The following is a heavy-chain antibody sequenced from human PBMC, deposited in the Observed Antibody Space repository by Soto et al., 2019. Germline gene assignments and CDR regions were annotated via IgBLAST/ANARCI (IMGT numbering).Heavy chain of an antibody. CDR1: GGTFSSYT. CDR2: IIPILGIA. D-gene: IGHD2-15*01. Sequence: SCKASGGTFSSYTISWVRQAPGQGLEWMGRIIPILGIANYAQKFQGRVTITADKSTSTAYMELSSLRSEDTAVYYCASVAPSSGFDYWGQGTLVTVSS. CDR3: ASVAPSSGFDY. V-gene: IGHV1-69*02. J-gene: IGHJ4*02.